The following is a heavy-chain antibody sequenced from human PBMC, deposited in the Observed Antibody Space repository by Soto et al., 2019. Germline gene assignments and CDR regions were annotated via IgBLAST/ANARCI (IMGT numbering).Heavy chain of an antibody. CDR3: STIAMVTKGGYDY. D-gene: IGHD5-18*01. V-gene: IGHV4-34*01. CDR2: INHSGST. Sequence: QVQLQQWGAGLLKPSETLSLTCAVYGGSFSGYYWSWIRQPPGKGLEWIGEINHSGSTNYNPTLKSRVTISVDTSKNQFSLKLSSVTAADTAVYYCSTIAMVTKGGYDYWGQGTLVTVSS. J-gene: IGHJ4*02. CDR1: GGSFSGYY.